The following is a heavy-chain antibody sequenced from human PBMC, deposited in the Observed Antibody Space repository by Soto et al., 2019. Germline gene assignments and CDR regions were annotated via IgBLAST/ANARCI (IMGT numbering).Heavy chain of an antibody. CDR2: IFYSGST. J-gene: IGHJ4*02. V-gene: IGHV4-31*03. CDR1: GGSISSGGYS. CDR3: ARGVLH. Sequence: QVQLQESGPGLVKPSQTLSLTCTVSGGSISSGGYSWSWIRQHPGKGLEWIGYIFYSGSTSYNPSLKSRVTISVDTSKNQFSLKVSSVTVADTAVYYCARGVLHWGQGTLVTVSS.